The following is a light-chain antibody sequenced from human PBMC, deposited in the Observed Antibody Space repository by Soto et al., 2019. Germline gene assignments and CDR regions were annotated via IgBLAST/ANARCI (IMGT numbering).Light chain of an antibody. CDR1: NIGSKS. V-gene: IGLV3-21*02. CDR2: DDS. CDR3: QVWDSSSDPV. J-gene: IGLJ2*01. Sequence: SYELTQPPSVSVAPGGTARIACGGRNIGSKSVHWYQQKPGQAPALVVYDDSDRPSGIPERFSGFNSGNTATLTISRVEAGDEADYHCQVWDSSSDPVFGGGTKLTVL.